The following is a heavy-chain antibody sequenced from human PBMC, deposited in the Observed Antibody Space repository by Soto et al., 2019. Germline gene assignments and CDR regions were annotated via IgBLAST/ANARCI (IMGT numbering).Heavy chain of an antibody. V-gene: IGHV3-30*18. D-gene: IGHD6-13*01. Sequence: PXGSLRLSCAASGFTFSSYSMHWVRQAPGKGLEWVAVISYDGSNKYYADSVKGRFTISRDNSKNTLYLQMNSLRAEDTAVYYCAKELRSRSSWPRAFDDWGQGTLVTVSS. J-gene: IGHJ4*02. CDR2: ISYDGSNK. CDR1: GFTFSSYS. CDR3: AKELRSRSSWPRAFDD.